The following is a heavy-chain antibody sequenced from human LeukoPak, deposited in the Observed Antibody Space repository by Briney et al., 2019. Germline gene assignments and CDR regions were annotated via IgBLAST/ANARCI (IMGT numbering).Heavy chain of an antibody. CDR3: ARVRGVTPHPFDY. V-gene: IGHV3-74*01. D-gene: IGHD3-10*01. CDR1: GFTFSSYW. CDR2: INSDGSST. Sequence: GGSLRLSCAASGFTFSSYWKHWVRQAPGKGLVWVSRINSDGSSTSYADSVKGRFTISRDNAKNTLYLQMNSLRAEVTAVYYCARVRGVTPHPFDYWGQGTLVTVSS. J-gene: IGHJ4*02.